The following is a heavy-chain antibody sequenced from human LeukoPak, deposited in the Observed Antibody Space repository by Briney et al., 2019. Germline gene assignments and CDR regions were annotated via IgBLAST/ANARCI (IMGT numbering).Heavy chain of an antibody. CDR2: ISSSSSYI. J-gene: IGHJ4*02. D-gene: IGHD5-24*01. CDR3: ARGEEKATITALDS. V-gene: IGHV3-21*01. CDR1: GFTFSNYD. Sequence: GRSLRLSCAASGFTFSNYDMNWVRQAPGQGLEWVSAISSSSSYIYYADSIKGRFTISRDNAENSLYLQMHSRRAVDTAVYFCARGEEKATITALDSWGEGTLVTVSS.